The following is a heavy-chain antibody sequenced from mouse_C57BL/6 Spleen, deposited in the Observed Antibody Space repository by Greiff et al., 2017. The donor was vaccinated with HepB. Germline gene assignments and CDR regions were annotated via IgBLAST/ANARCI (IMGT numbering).Heavy chain of an antibody. CDR1: GFTFSDYY. Sequence: EVKLVESEGGLVQPGSSMKLSCTASGFTFSDYYMAWVRQVPEKGLEWVANINYDGSSTYYLDSLKSRFIISRDNAKNILYLQMSSLKSEDTATYYCARGGYYDDSYFDYWGQGTTLTVSS. CDR3: ARGGYYDDSYFDY. D-gene: IGHD2-13*01. CDR2: INYDGSST. V-gene: IGHV5-16*01. J-gene: IGHJ2*01.